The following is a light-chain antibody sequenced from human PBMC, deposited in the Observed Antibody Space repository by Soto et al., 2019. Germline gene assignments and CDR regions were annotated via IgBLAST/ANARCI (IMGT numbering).Light chain of an antibody. CDR3: KSCTSSSTYV. V-gene: IGLV2-14*03. CDR1: SSDVGGYNY. CDR2: DVN. J-gene: IGLJ1*01. Sequence: QSALTQPASVSGSPGQSITISCTGTSSDVGGYNYVSWYQHNPGKAPKLMMYDVNNRPSGVSNRFSGSKSGNAASLTISGLQAEDEADYFCKSCTSSSTYVFGTGTKLTVL.